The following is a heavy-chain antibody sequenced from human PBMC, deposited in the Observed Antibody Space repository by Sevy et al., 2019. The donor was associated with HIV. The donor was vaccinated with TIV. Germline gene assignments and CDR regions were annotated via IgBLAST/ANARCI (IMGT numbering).Heavy chain of an antibody. D-gene: IGHD2-8*01. CDR3: ARINCTNGVCFQGYYYYAMDV. Sequence: GGSLRLSCAASGFTFRSYSMNWVRQAPGKGLEWISSISTESTYIYYADSLKGRFTISRDNAKNSLFLQMNSLRPEDTAVYYCARINCTNGVCFQGYYYYAMDVWGQGTTVTVSS. CDR2: ISTESTYI. V-gene: IGHV3-21*01. CDR1: GFTFRSYS. J-gene: IGHJ6*02.